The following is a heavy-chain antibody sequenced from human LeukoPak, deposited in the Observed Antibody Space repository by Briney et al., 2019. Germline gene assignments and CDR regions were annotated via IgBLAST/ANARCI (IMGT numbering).Heavy chain of an antibody. CDR2: ISGSGGST. J-gene: IGHJ4*02. D-gene: IGHD2-2*01. V-gene: IGHV3-23*01. CDR3: AKGRSSSYAFDH. CDR1: GFTFSSYA. Sequence: GSLRLSCAASGFTFSSYAMSWVRQAPGKGLEWVSAISGSGGSTYYADSVKGRFTISRDNSKNTLYLQMNSLRAEDTAVYYCAKGRSSSYAFDHWGQGTLVTVSS.